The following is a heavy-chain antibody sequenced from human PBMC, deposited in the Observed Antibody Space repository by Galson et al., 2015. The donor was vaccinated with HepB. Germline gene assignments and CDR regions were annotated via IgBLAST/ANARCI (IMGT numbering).Heavy chain of an antibody. Sequence: SLRLSCADSGFTFSFFWIHWVRQVPGKGLVWVSLIDNKGSRTSYADSVKGRFTISIDNAKNTVFLQMSSLRAEDTAVYFCAALGGTFAMDVWGRGTPVTVSS. V-gene: IGHV3-74*01. CDR3: AALGGTFAMDV. CDR1: GFTFSFFW. CDR2: IDNKGSRT. J-gene: IGHJ6*02. D-gene: IGHD1-26*01.